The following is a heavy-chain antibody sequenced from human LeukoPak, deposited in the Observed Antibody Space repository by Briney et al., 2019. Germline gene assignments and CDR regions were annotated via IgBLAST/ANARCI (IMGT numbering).Heavy chain of an antibody. J-gene: IGHJ4*02. D-gene: IGHD3-3*01. CDR1: GGTFSSYA. V-gene: IGHV1-69*04. Sequence: ASVKVSCKASGGTFSSYAISWVRQAPGQGLEWMGRIIPILGIANYAQKFQGRVTITADKSTSTAYMELSSLRSEDTAVYYCARGNYDFWSGPKVYFDYWGQGTLVTVSS. CDR3: ARGNYDFWSGPKVYFDY. CDR2: IIPILGIA.